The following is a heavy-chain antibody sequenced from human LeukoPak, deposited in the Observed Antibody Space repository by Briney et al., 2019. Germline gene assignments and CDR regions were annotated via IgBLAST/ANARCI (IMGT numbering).Heavy chain of an antibody. CDR2: IFTDGSTT. Sequence: GGSLRLSCVASEFNFFSYGMQWVRQAPGKGLVWVSRIFTDGSTTSYADSVKGRFTISRDNAKNTLYLQMNSLRAEDTAVYYCARELPREVTLDYWGQGTPVTVSP. V-gene: IGHV3-74*01. D-gene: IGHD2-21*02. CDR1: EFNFFSYG. J-gene: IGHJ4*01. CDR3: ARELPREVTLDY.